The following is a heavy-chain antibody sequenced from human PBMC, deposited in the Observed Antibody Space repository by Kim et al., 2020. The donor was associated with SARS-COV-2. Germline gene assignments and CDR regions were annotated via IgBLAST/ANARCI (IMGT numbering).Heavy chain of an antibody. J-gene: IGHJ5*02. CDR2: VYFTGAI. V-gene: IGHV4-39*01. CDR3: EGHPKTFRIAWFDP. CDR1: GGSVTSSRVY. Sequence: SETLSLTCTVSGGSVTSSRVYWGWFRQPPGKGLEWIGNVYFTGAIYYNPSLKSRVSISIDASRNQFSLKLSSVTATDMAVYYCEGHPKTFRIAWFDPWG. D-gene: IGHD2-21*01.